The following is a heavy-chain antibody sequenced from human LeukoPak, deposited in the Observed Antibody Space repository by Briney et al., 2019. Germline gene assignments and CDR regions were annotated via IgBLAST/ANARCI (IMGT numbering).Heavy chain of an antibody. CDR2: IRYDGSNI. J-gene: IGHJ6*04. D-gene: IGHD2/OR15-2a*01. V-gene: IGHV3-30*02. CDR3: AKNSVTTTGTDMDV. CDR1: GFTFSSYA. Sequence: GGSLRLSCAASGFTFSSYAMHWVRQAPGKGLEWVAFIRYDGSNIHYADSVKGRFTISRDNSKNTLYLQINSLRAEDTAVYYCAKNSVTTTGTDMDVWGKGTTVTVSS.